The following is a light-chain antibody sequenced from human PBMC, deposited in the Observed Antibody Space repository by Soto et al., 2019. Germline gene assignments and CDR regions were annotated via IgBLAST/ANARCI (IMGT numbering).Light chain of an antibody. J-gene: IGLJ2*01. Sequence: QSVLTQSPSVSGAPGQRVTISCTGSSSNIGAGYDVHWYQQLPGTAPKLLIYGNNNRPSGVPDRFSGSKSGTSASLAITGLQAEDEADYYCQSYDSSLSPVVFGGGTQLTVL. CDR1: SSNIGAGYD. CDR2: GNN. CDR3: QSYDSSLSPVV. V-gene: IGLV1-40*01.